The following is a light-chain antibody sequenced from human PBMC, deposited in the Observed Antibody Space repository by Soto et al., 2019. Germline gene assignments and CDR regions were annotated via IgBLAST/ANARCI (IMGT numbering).Light chain of an antibody. CDR1: TSDVGNYDY. V-gene: IGLV2-8*01. J-gene: IGLJ2*01. CDR3: SSYARSSKCVV. Sequence: QSALTQPPSASGSPGQSVTISCTGTTSDVGNYDYVSWYQQHPGKVPKLMIFEVTKRPSGVSDRFSGSKSGNTASLTVSGLQAEDEADYFCSSYARSSKCVVFGGGTKLTVL. CDR2: EVT.